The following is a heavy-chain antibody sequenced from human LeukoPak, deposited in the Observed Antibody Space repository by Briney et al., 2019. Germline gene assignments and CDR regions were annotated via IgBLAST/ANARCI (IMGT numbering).Heavy chain of an antibody. CDR3: ASLYCSSTSCWIDY. V-gene: IGHV4-34*01. CDR1: GGSFSGYY. CDR2: INHSGST. D-gene: IGHD2-2*01. J-gene: IGHJ4*02. Sequence: SETLSLTCAVYGGSFSGYYWSWIRQPPGKGLEWIGEINHSGSTNYNPSLKSRVTIPVDTSKNQFSLKLSSVTAADTAVYYCASLYCSSTSCWIDYWGQGTLVTVSS.